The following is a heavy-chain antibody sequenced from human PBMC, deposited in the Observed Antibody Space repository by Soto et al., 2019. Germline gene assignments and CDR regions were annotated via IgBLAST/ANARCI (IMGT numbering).Heavy chain of an antibody. J-gene: IGHJ3*02. Sequence: LRLSCAVSGFICSSYDMSWVRQAPGKGLAWVSTILVGGSTHYEDSVQGRFTISRDTSKNTVYLHMNSLTAGDTAVYYCAKATATGGGAFEIYGQGTMVTVPS. V-gene: IGHV3-23*01. CDR3: AKATATGGGAFEI. CDR1: GFICSSYD. D-gene: IGHD2-8*02. CDR2: ILVGGST.